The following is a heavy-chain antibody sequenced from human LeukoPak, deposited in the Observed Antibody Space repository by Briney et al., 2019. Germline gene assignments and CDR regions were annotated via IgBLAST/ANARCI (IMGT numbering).Heavy chain of an antibody. CDR2: INSDGSST. Sequence: GGSLRLSCATSGLTFSSNWMHWVRQAPGKGLVWVSRINSDGSSTIYADSVKGRLTISRDNAKNTLYLQMNSLRAEDTAVYYCSTRRGGSPGDYWGQGALVTVSS. CDR1: GLTFSSNW. D-gene: IGHD6-25*01. J-gene: IGHJ4*02. V-gene: IGHV3-74*01. CDR3: STRRGGSPGDY.